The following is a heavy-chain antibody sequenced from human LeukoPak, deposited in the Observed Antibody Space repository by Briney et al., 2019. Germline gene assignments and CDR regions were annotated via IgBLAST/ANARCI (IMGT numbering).Heavy chain of an antibody. CDR1: GFTFSNYW. CDR2: IKQDGSEK. CDR3: ARDPGGYSYGYYFDN. D-gene: IGHD5-18*01. Sequence: GGSLTLSCAAPGFTFSNYWMSWVRQAPGKGLEWVANIKQDGSEKYYVDSVKGRFTISRDNAKKSLYLQMSSLRAEDTAVYYCARDPGGYSYGYYFDNWGQGTTVTVSS. J-gene: IGHJ4*02. V-gene: IGHV3-7*05.